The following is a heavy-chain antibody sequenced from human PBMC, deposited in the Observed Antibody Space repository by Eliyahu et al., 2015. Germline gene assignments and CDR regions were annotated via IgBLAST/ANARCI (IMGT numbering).Heavy chain of an antibody. J-gene: IGHJ6*02. Sequence: QVQLVESGGGVVQPGRSXRLSCAASGFXFSNXGMHWVRQAPGKGLEWVAVIWYDGSNKYYADSVKGRFTISRDNSKNTLYLQMNSLRAEDTAVYYCARDLITMMLEGQAMDVWGQGTTVTVSS. CDR1: GFXFSNXG. CDR3: ARDLITMMLEGQAMDV. CDR2: IWYDGSNK. V-gene: IGHV3-33*01. D-gene: IGHD3-22*01.